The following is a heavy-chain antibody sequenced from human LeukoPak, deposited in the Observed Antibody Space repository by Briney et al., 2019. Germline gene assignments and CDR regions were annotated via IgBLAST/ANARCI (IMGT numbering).Heavy chain of an antibody. CDR3: ARDGDSSSWYWFDP. D-gene: IGHD6-13*01. Sequence: GGSLRLSCAASGFTFDDYAMHWVRQAPGKGLEWVSGISWNSGYIGYEDSVKGRFTISRDNAKNSLYLQMNSLRAEDTALYYCARDGDSSSWYWFDPWGQGTLVTVSS. CDR2: ISWNSGYI. CDR1: GFTFDDYA. J-gene: IGHJ5*02. V-gene: IGHV3-9*01.